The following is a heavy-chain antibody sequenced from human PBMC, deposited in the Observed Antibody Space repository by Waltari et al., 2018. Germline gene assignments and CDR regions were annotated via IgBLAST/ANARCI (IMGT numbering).Heavy chain of an antibody. CDR1: GFTFSTYW. J-gene: IGHJ4*02. CDR3: ARGGAYSGGDY. D-gene: IGHD2-15*01. Sequence: EVQLVESGGDLVQPGGALRLSCAASGFTFSTYWMSWVRQAPGKGLEWVANIKQDGSEKLYVDAVKGRFTISRDNAKNSLYLQMNSLRAEDTAVFYCARGGAYSGGDYWGQGTLVTVSS. V-gene: IGHV3-7*01. CDR2: IKQDGSEK.